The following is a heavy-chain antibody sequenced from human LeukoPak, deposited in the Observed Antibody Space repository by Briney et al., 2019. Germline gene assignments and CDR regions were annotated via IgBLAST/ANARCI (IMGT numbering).Heavy chain of an antibody. J-gene: IGHJ4*02. D-gene: IGHD3-3*01. CDR3: ARGASYDFWSGYYGDDY. Sequence: ASVKVSCKASGYTFTSYSMHWVRQAPGQGLEWMGIINPSGGRTNYAEKFQGRVTMTRDTSTSTVYMELSSLRSEDTAVYYCARGASYDFWSGYYGDDYWGQGTLVTVSS. V-gene: IGHV1-46*01. CDR2: INPSGGRT. CDR1: GYTFTSYS.